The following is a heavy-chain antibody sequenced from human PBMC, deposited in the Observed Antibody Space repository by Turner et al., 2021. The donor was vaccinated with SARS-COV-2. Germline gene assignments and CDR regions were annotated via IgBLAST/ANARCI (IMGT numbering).Heavy chain of an antibody. CDR1: GFTFRSYG. V-gene: IGHV3-30*18. D-gene: IGHD6-19*01. Sequence: QVQLVESGGGVVQPGRSLRLSCAASGFTFRSYGMHWVRQAPGKGMEWVAVISYDGSNKYYADSVKGRFTISRDNSKNTLYLQMNSLRAEDTAVYYCAKGEWGSGWSDWGQGTLVTVSS. CDR2: ISYDGSNK. J-gene: IGHJ4*02. CDR3: AKGEWGSGWSD.